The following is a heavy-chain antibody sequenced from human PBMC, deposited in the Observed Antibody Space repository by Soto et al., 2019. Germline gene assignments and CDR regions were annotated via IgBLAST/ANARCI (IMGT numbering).Heavy chain of an antibody. V-gene: IGHV4-31*03. D-gene: IGHD3-22*01. CDR1: GGSISSGGYY. CDR3: ARDALSRDSI. Sequence: QVQLQESGPGLVKPSQTLSLTCTVSGGSISSGGYYWSWIRQHPGKGLEWIGYISYSGSTYYNPSLESRVTMSEDTSKNQFSLKLSSVTAADTAVYYCARDALSRDSIWGQGTLVTVSS. J-gene: IGHJ4*02. CDR2: ISYSGST.